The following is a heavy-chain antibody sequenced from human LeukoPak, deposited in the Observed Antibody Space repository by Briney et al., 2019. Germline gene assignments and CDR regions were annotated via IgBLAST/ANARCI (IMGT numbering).Heavy chain of an antibody. J-gene: IGHJ4*02. V-gene: IGHV3-30*02. CDR2: IRYDGSNK. CDR3: AKDREMATIIDY. CDR1: GFTFSSYG. D-gene: IGHD5-24*01. Sequence: GGSLRLSCAASGFTFSSYGMHWVRQAPGKGLEWVAFIRYDGSNKYYADSVKGRFTISRDNSKNTLYLQMNSLRAEDTAVYYCAKDREMATIIDYWRQGTLVTVSS.